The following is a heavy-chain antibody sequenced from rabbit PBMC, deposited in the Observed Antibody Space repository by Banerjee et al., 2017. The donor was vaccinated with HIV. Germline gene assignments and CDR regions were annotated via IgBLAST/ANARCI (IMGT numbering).Heavy chain of an antibody. CDR3: AREYNSAWGLANL. J-gene: IGHJ4*01. V-gene: IGHV1S40*01. Sequence: QSLEESGGDLVKPGASLTLTCTASGFSFSSGCYVWWVRQAPGKGLEWIGFISAGDSITYYASWAKGRFTISKTSSTTVTLQMTSLTAADTATYFCAREYNSAWGLANLRGQGTLVTVS. D-gene: IGHD4-1*01. CDR1: GFSFSSGCY. CDR2: ISAGDSIT.